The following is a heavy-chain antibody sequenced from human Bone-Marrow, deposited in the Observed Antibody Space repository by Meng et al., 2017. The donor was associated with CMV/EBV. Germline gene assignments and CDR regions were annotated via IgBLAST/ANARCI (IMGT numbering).Heavy chain of an antibody. Sequence: GSLRLSCTVSGGSVSSGSHYWSWIRQPPGKGLEWIGYIFNSGSTNYNPSLKSRVTIAVDTSKNQFSLRLSSVTAADTAVYYCARSGSYRSILFDFWGQGTLVTVSS. D-gene: IGHD1-26*01. V-gene: IGHV4-61*01. CDR1: GGSVSSGSHY. CDR3: ARSGSYRSILFDF. CDR2: IFNSGST. J-gene: IGHJ4*02.